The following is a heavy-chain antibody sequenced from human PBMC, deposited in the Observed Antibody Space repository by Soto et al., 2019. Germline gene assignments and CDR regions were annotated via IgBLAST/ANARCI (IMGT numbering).Heavy chain of an antibody. V-gene: IGHV3-11*01. J-gene: IGHJ6*03. CDR1: GFTFSDYY. Sequence: GGSLRLSCAASGFTFSDYYMSWIRQAPGKGLEWVSYISSSGSTIYYADSVKGRVTISRDNAKNSLYLQMNSLRAEDTAVYYCARVRSVATIRYYYYYMDVRGKGTTVTVSS. D-gene: IGHD5-12*01. CDR2: ISSSGSTI. CDR3: ARVRSVATIRYYYYYMDV.